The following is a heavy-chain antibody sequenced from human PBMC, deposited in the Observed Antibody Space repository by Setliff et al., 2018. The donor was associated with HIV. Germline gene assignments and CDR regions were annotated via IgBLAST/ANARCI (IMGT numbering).Heavy chain of an antibody. V-gene: IGHV4-59*01. D-gene: IGHD2-21*01. J-gene: IGHJ4*02. Sequence: PSETLSLTCTVSGGSFSYYYWSWIRQPPGKGLEWIGSVFYSTTTNYNPSLGGRISISVDTSNNQFSLRLHSVTAADTAVYYCARAYTSVWHAYAYWGQGTLVTVSS. CDR3: ARAYTSVWHAYAY. CDR1: GGSFSYYY. CDR2: VFYSTTT.